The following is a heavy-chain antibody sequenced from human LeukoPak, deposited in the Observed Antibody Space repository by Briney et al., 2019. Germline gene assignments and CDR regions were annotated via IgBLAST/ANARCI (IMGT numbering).Heavy chain of an antibody. D-gene: IGHD4-17*01. CDR3: ATSVGTVTRLIFDY. CDR1: GFTFSSYG. CDR2: ISYDGSNK. Sequence: PGGSLRLSCAASGFTFSSYGMHWVRQAPGKGLEWVAVISYDGSNKYYADSVKGRFTISRDNSKNTLYLQMNSLRAEDTAVYYCATSVGTVTRLIFDYWGQGTLVTVSS. V-gene: IGHV3-30*03. J-gene: IGHJ4*02.